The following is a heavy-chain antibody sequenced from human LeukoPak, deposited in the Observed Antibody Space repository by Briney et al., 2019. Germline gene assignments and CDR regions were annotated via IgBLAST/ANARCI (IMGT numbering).Heavy chain of an antibody. Sequence: GGSLRLSCAASGFTFSSYGMSWVRQAPGKGLGWVSAISGSGGSTYYADSVKGRFTISRDNSKNTLYLQMNSLRAEDTAVYYCARDHSSGYSAFDYWGQGTLVTVSS. V-gene: IGHV3-23*01. CDR1: GFTFSSYG. CDR2: ISGSGGST. J-gene: IGHJ4*02. D-gene: IGHD3-22*01. CDR3: ARDHSSGYSAFDY.